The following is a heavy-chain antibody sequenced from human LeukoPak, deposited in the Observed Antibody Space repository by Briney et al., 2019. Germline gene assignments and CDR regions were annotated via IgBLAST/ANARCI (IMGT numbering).Heavy chain of an antibody. D-gene: IGHD6-19*01. CDR3: ARDSQWLAPFDY. V-gene: IGHV3-33*01. CDR2: IWYDGSNK. Sequence: GGSLRLSCAASGFTFSSYGMHWVRQAPGKGQEWVAVIWYDGSNKYYADSVKGRFTISRDNSKNTLYLQMNSLRAEDTAVYYCARDSQWLAPFDYWGQGTLVTVSS. CDR1: GFTFSSYG. J-gene: IGHJ4*02.